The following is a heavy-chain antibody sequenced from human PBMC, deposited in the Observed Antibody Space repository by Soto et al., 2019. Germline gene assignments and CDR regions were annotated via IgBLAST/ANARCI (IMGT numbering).Heavy chain of an antibody. J-gene: IGHJ5*02. V-gene: IGHV1-69*08. Sequence: QVQLVQSGAEVKKTVSSVNLSCKASGGTFSSYTISWVRQAPEPGPEWMGRILPILGIANYAQKFQGRVTITADKSTSTVYMELSRLRSEHTAVNYCAREGIEWNGPKKSRFDTWGQGTLVTVSS. CDR3: AREGIEWNGPKKSRFDT. D-gene: IGHD1-1*01. CDR1: GGTFSSYT. CDR2: ILPILGIA.